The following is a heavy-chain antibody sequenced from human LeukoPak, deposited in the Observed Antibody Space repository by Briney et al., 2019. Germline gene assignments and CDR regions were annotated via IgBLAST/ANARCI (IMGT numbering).Heavy chain of an antibody. CDR3: AKDPGYCSSTSCYPGY. CDR1: GFTFSSYG. D-gene: IGHD2-2*01. V-gene: IGHV3-30*02. J-gene: IGHJ4*02. CDR2: IRYDGSNK. Sequence: GGSLRLSCAASGFTFSSYGMHWVRQAPGKGLEWVAFIRYDGSNKYYADSVKGRFTISRDNSKSTLYLQMNSLRAEDTAVYYCAKDPGYCSSTSCYPGYWGQGTLVTVSS.